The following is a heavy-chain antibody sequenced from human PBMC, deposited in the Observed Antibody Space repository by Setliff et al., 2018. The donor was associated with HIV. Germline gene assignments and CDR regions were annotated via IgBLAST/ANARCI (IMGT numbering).Heavy chain of an antibody. CDR1: GFTFSSYW. CDR3: ARDDSNGNNDAFDI. Sequence: GGSLRLSCAASGFTFSSYWMNWVRQAPGKGLEWVSDIKQEGSKAYYMDSVKGRFTISRDNPKNSLYLQMTSLRAEDTAVYYCARDDSNGNNDAFDIWGQGTTVTVSS. CDR2: IKQEGSKA. V-gene: IGHV3-7*04. D-gene: IGHD5-18*01. J-gene: IGHJ3*02.